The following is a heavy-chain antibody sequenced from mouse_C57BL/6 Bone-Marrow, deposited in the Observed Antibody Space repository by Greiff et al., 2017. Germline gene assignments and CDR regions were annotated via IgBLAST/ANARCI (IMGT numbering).Heavy chain of an antibody. D-gene: IGHD2-4*01. CDR2: IDPENGDT. Sequence: VQLQQSGAELVRPGASVKLSCTASGFNIKDDYMHWVKQRPEQGLEWIGWIDPENGDTEYASKFQGKATITADTSSNPAYLQLSSLTSEDTAVYDCTYDYDWYFDVWGTGTTVTVSA. J-gene: IGHJ1*03. CDR3: TYDYDWYFDV. V-gene: IGHV14-4*01. CDR1: GFNIKDDY.